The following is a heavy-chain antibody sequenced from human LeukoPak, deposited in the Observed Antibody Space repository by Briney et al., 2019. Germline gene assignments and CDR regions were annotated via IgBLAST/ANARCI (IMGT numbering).Heavy chain of an antibody. D-gene: IGHD2-21*01. Sequence: GGSLGLSCAASGFTFSSYTMSWVRQAPGKGLEWVSAISVSGGSTYYADSVKGRFTISRDNSKNTLYLQMNSLRAEDTAVYYCAKPKHIVVVIGWFDPWGQGTLVTVSS. CDR1: GFTFSSYT. CDR2: ISVSGGST. V-gene: IGHV3-23*01. CDR3: AKPKHIVVVIGWFDP. J-gene: IGHJ5*02.